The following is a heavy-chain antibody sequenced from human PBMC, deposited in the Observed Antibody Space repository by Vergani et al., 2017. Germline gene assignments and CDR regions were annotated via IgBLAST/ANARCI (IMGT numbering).Heavy chain of an antibody. CDR3: ARDHPDHDFWSGYSCFDY. D-gene: IGHD3-3*01. J-gene: IGHJ4*02. Sequence: QVPLVQSGAEVKTPGASVKVSCKASGYTFTSYGISWVRQAPGQGLEWMGWISAYNGNTNYAQKLQGRVTMTTDTSTSTAYMELRSLRSDDTAVYYCARDHPDHDFWSGYSCFDYWGQGTLVTVSS. CDR1: GYTFTSYG. CDR2: ISAYNGNT. V-gene: IGHV1-18*04.